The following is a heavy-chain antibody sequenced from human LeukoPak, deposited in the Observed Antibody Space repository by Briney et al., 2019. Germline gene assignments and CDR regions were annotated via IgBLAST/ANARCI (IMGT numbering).Heavy chain of an antibody. CDR1: GFTFSSYW. CDR2: INSDGSST. J-gene: IGHJ4*02. CDR3: ARNNGARYGYFDY. Sequence: GGSLRLSCAASGFTFSSYWMHWVRQAPGKGLVWVSRINSDGSSTSYADSVKGRFTISRDNAKNTLYLQMNSLRAEDTAMYYCARNNGARYGYFDYWGQGTLVTVSS. V-gene: IGHV3-74*01. D-gene: IGHD2-8*01.